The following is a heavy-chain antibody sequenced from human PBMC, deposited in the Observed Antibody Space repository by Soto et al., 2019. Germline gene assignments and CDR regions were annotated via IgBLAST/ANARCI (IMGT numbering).Heavy chain of an antibody. V-gene: IGHV2-5*02. CDR2: LYWDDDK. CDR3: AHSKTSGMRYYFDY. Sequence: QITLKESGPTLVRPTQTLMLTCTFSGFSLSTTRVGVGWIRQPPGEALEWLALLYWDDDKLYSPSLKRRLTITKDTSKNQVVLTLTNMDPVDTATYYCAHSKTSGMRYYFDYWGQGTLVTVSS. J-gene: IGHJ4*02. CDR1: GFSLSTTRVG.